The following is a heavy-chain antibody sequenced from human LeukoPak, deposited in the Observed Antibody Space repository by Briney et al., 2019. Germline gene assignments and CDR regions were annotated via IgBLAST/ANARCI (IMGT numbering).Heavy chain of an antibody. CDR3: ARRGATVTDD. D-gene: IGHD4-17*01. Sequence: GGSLRLSCAASGFTFSGYWMSWVRQAPGKGLEWVANIKQDGSGKYYVDSVKGRFTISGDNAKNSVYLQMNSLRAEDTAVYYCARRGATVTDDWGQGTLVTVSS. CDR1: GFTFSGYW. J-gene: IGHJ4*02. V-gene: IGHV3-7*01. CDR2: IKQDGSGK.